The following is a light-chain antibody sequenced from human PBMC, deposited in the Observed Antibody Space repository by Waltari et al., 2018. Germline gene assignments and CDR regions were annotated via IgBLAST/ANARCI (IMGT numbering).Light chain of an antibody. CDR1: SSYVGCWPY. Sequence: QSALTQPRSVSGSPGQAVTISCTGTSSYVGCWPYFSWYRQYPGRAPQALIYDVTKRPSGVPDRFSGAKSGNTASLTISGLQVEDEADYFCSSYAGSHVVFGGGTKLTVL. CDR2: DVT. V-gene: IGLV2-11*01. CDR3: SSYAGSHVV. J-gene: IGLJ3*02.